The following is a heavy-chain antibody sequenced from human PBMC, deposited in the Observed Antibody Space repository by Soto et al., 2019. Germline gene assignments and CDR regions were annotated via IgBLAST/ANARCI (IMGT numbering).Heavy chain of an antibody. CDR1: GYVFIGYG. Sequence: VQLVQSGAEVKKPGASVKVSCKASGYVFIGYGISWVRQAPGQGLEWMGWISRHNGNTNYAQKFQGRVTMTTDASTSTAYMELRSLRSDDTAVYYCARDLDGSGSYYTDYWGQGTLVTVSS. CDR3: ARDLDGSGSYYTDY. J-gene: IGHJ4*02. CDR2: ISRHNGNT. V-gene: IGHV1-18*01. D-gene: IGHD3-10*01.